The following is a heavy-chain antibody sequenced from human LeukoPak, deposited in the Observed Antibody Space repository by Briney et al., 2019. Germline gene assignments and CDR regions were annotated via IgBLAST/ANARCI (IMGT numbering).Heavy chain of an antibody. D-gene: IGHD6-25*01. CDR2: ISSSSSYI. V-gene: IGHV3-21*01. CDR3: ARVSGFSHDAFDI. Sequence: GGSLRLSCAASGFTFSSYSMNWVRRAPGKGLEWVSSISSSSSYIYYADSVKGRFTISRDNAKNSLYLQMNSLRAEDTAVYYCARVSGFSHDAFDIWGQGTMVTVSS. CDR1: GFTFSSYS. J-gene: IGHJ3*02.